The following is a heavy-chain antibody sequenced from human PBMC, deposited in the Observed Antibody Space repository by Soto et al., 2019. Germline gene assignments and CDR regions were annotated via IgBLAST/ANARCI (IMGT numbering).Heavy chain of an antibody. J-gene: IGHJ5*02. CDR1: GDSISSSSYY. D-gene: IGHD3-3*02. CDR2: IHYRANS. CDR3: ARPLQLAVSGFDP. V-gene: IGHV4-39*01. Sequence: PSETLSLTCAVSGDSISSSSYYWAWIRQPLGKGLEWIGSIHYRANSYYSPSLKSRITISVDTSKNQISLRLSSVTAADTAVYYCARPLQLAVSGFDPWGQGTLVTVSS.